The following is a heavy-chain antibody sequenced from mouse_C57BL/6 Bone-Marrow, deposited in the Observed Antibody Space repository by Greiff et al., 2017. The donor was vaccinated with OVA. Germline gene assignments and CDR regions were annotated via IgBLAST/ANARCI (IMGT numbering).Heavy chain of an antibody. J-gene: IGHJ2*01. D-gene: IGHD1-1*01. CDR1: GYTFTSYW. Sequence: VQLQQPGAELVKPGASVKLSCKASGYTFTSYWMHWVKQRPGQGLEWIGMIHPNSGSTNYNEKFKSKATLTVDKSSSTAYMQLSSLTSEDSAVYYCARVFTTVVARDYWGQGTTLTVSS. CDR3: ARVFTTVVARDY. CDR2: IHPNSGST. V-gene: IGHV1-64*01.